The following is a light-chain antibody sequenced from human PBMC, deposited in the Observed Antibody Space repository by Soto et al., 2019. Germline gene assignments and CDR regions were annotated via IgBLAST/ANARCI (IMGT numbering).Light chain of an antibody. CDR1: QSISTF. J-gene: IGKJ1*01. V-gene: IGKV1-39*01. Sequence: DIQMTQSPSSLSASVGDTVTITCRASQSISTFLNWYQQRPGKAPKILIFAASILQSGVPSRFSGSGSGADFTLTISSLQPEDFATYYCQQSFDTLWTVGQGTTVEI. CDR3: QQSFDTLWT. CDR2: AAS.